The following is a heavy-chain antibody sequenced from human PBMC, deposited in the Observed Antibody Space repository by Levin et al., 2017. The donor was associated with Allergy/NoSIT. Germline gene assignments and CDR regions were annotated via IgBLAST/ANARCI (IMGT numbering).Heavy chain of an antibody. V-gene: IGHV4-39*07. D-gene: IGHD6-13*01. J-gene: IGHJ4*02. CDR3: GRDNAAAGVDC. Sequence: PSETLSLTCTVSGGSISSNPYYWGWIRQPPGKGLEWIGNIYYSGSTYYNPSLKSRVTISVDTSKNQFSLKLSSVTAADTAVYYCGRDNAAAGVDCWDQGTLVTVSS. CDR1: GGSISSNPYY. CDR2: IYYSGST.